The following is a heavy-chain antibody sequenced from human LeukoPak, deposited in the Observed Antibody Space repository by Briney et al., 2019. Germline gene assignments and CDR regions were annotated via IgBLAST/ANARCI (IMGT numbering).Heavy chain of an antibody. J-gene: IGHJ6*03. V-gene: IGHV1-2*02. Sequence: ASVKVSCKASGYTFTGNYMHWVRQAPGQGLEWMGWINPNSGGTNYAQKFQGRVTMTRDTSISTAYMELSRLRSDDTAVYYCARPTVVTRGDYYMDVWGKGTTVTVSS. CDR1: GYTFTGNY. D-gene: IGHD4-23*01. CDR2: INPNSGGT. CDR3: ARPTVVTRGDYYMDV.